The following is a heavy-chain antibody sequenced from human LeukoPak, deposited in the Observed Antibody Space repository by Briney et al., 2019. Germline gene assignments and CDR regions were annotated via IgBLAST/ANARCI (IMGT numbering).Heavy chain of an antibody. CDR3: VRISCTGSRCKPYSYYDMDV. V-gene: IGHV3-33*01. CDR2: IWYDGSIK. J-gene: IGHJ6*02. D-gene: IGHD2-15*01. Sequence: GGSLRLSCGAPGFTFNTHGMHWVRQAPGKGLEWVAVIWYDGSIKYYSDSVKGRFTISRDNSKNTLYLQMNSLRAEDTAVYYCVRISCTGSRCKPYSYYDMDVWGQGTTVTVSS. CDR1: GFTFNTHG.